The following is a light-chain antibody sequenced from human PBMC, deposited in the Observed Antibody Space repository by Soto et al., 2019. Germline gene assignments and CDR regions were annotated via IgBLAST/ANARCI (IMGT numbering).Light chain of an antibody. J-gene: IGKJ2*01. CDR3: QQGGT. CDR2: DAS. CDR1: QSVSSY. Sequence: EIVLTQSPATLSLSPGERATLSCRASQSVSSYLAWYQQKPGQAPRLLIYDASNRATGIPARFSGSGSGTAFTLTISSLEPEDFAVYYCQQGGTFGQGTKLEIK. V-gene: IGKV3-11*01.